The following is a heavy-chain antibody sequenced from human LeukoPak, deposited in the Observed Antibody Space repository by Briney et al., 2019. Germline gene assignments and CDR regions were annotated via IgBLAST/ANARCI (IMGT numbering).Heavy chain of an antibody. J-gene: IGHJ4*02. Sequence: ASVTVSCTAPAYTFTIYDINWVRQATGQGREWMGWMNPNSGSTGYAQKFQGRVTITRNTSISTAYMELSGLRSEDTAVYYCARGRSTGYPYYFEYWGQGTLVTVSS. CDR2: MNPNSGST. D-gene: IGHD5-12*01. CDR3: ARGRSTGYPYYFEY. CDR1: AYTFTIYD. V-gene: IGHV1-8*03.